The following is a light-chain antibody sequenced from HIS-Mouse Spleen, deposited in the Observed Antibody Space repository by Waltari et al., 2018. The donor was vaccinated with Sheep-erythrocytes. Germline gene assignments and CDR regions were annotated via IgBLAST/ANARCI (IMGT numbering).Light chain of an antibody. CDR3: QQSYSTPQFT. CDR1: QSISSY. J-gene: IGKJ3*01. Sequence: DIQMTQSPSSLSASVGDRVTIPCRASQSISSYLNWYQQKPGKAPKLLIYAASSLQSGVPSRFSGSGSGTDFTLTISSLQPEDFATYYCQQSYSTPQFTFGPGTKWISN. V-gene: IGKV1-39*01. CDR2: AAS.